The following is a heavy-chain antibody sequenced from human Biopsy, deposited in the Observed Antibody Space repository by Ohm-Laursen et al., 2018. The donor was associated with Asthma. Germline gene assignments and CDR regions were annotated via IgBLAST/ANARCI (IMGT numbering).Heavy chain of an antibody. V-gene: IGHV3-48*02. CDR3: ARGYCRDDACYSPPDY. CDR2: INHSSSII. CDR1: GLTFSSHL. J-gene: IGHJ4*02. Sequence: SLRLSCAASGLTFSSHLMNWVRQAPGKGLEWLSYINHSSSIIYNADSVKGRFTISRDNAKNSLFLQMNSLRDEETAVYYCARGYCRDDACYSPPDYWGQGTLVTVSS. D-gene: IGHD2-15*01.